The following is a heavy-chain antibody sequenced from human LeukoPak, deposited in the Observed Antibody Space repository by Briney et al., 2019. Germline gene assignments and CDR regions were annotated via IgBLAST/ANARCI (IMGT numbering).Heavy chain of an antibody. CDR1: GFTFNNYW. J-gene: IGHJ4*02. V-gene: IGHV3-23*01. Sequence: PGGSLRLSCAASGFTFNNYWMHWVRQAPGKGLEWVSAISGSGGSTYYADSVKGRFTISRDNSKNTLYLQMNSLRAEDTAVYYCAKLQYDFWSGFDYWGQGTLVTVSS. CDR2: ISGSGGST. D-gene: IGHD3-3*01. CDR3: AKLQYDFWSGFDY.